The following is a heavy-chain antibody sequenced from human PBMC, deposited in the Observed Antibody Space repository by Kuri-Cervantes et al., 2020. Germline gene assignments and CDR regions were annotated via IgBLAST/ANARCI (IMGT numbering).Heavy chain of an antibody. CDR1: GGSISSGGYY. CDR2: IYYSGST. J-gene: IGHJ6*02. D-gene: IGHD3-10*01. V-gene: IGHV4-39*07. Sequence: SETLSLTCTASGGSISSGGYYWSWIRQHPGKGLEWIGSIYYSGSTYYNPSLKSRVTISVDTSKNQFSLKLSSVTAADTAVYYCARDLRLLWFGESGPYYYGMDVWGQGTTVTVSS. CDR3: ARDLRLLWFGESGPYYYGMDV.